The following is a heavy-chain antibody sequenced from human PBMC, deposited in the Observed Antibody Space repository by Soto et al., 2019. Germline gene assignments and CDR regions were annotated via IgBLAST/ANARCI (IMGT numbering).Heavy chain of an antibody. D-gene: IGHD2-15*01. CDR1: GGSISSSNYY. Sequence: TSETLSVTCTVSGGSISSSNYYRGWIRQPPGKGLEWIGSIHYTGSTYYNPSLKSRVTISVDTSKNQFSLKLTSVSAADTAVYYCARRECSGGTCSFDPWGQGTLVTVS. CDR3: ARRECSGGTCSFDP. V-gene: IGHV4-39*01. J-gene: IGHJ5*02. CDR2: IHYTGST.